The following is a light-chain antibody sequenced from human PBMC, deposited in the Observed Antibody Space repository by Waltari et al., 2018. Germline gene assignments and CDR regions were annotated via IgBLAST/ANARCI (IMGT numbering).Light chain of an antibody. CDR1: QNTNRW. CDR2: GAY. Sequence: DVQMTQSSSSLSASVADRVTITCRAGQNTNRWLAGSQQKPVKRPKSLILGAYSLHSGVPSRFSGSGSGTEFTLTISSLQPEDFATYYCQQYNNYPITFGQGTRLEIK. V-gene: IGKV1D-16*01. CDR3: QQYNNYPIT. J-gene: IGKJ5*01.